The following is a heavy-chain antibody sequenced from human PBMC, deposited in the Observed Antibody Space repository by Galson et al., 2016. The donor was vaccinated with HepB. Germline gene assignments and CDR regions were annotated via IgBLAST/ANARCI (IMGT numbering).Heavy chain of an antibody. J-gene: IGHJ4*02. V-gene: IGHV3-23*01. Sequence: SLRLSCAASGFAFSNYAMTWVRQIPGRRLEWVAGTSSSANSIYYADSGKGRFTISRDNSINTLFLYMNSLRAEDTGVYFCARKKLSIATDSTPVLESWGQGTLVTVSS. CDR1: GFAFSNYA. D-gene: IGHD2-15*01. CDR2: TSSSANSI. CDR3: ARKKLSIATDSTPVLES.